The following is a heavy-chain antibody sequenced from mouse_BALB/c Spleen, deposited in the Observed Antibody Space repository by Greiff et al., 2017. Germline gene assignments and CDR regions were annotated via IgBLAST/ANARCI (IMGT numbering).Heavy chain of an antibody. CDR1: GFTFSDYY. Sequence: EVKLVESGGGLVKPGGSLKLSCAASGFTFSDYYMYWVRQTPEKRLEWVATISDGGSYTYYPDSVKGRFTISRDNAKNNLYLQMSSLKSEDTAMYYCARERYYGSSSMDYWGQGTSVTVSS. D-gene: IGHD1-1*01. CDR2: ISDGGSYT. CDR3: ARERYYGSSSMDY. V-gene: IGHV5-4*02. J-gene: IGHJ4*01.